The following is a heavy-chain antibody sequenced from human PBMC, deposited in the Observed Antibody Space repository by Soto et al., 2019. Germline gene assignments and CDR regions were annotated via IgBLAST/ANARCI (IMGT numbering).Heavy chain of an antibody. D-gene: IGHD1-1*01. V-gene: IGHV4-39*01. CDR3: ARHRRETGTYAQPLDY. CDR1: GGSISSSSYY. J-gene: IGHJ4*02. Sequence: SETLSLTCTVSGGSISSSSYYWGWVRQTPGKGLEWIGATSYGGSTYHNPSLRSRVTISVDTSKSQFSLDLTSVTAADTAVYYCARHRRETGTYAQPLDYWGQGTLVTVSS. CDR2: TSYGGST.